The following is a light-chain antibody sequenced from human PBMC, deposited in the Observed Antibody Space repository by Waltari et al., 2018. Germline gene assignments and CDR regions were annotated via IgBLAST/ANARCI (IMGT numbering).Light chain of an antibody. CDR1: TNDLGSYHY. Sequence: SALTQPRSVSGSPGQSVTISCTGTTNDLGSYHYVSWYQQPPGKAPKLIIFDVTKRPSGVPDRLSGSKSGNTASLTISGLRAEDEAEYYCCSYAGSYTWVFGGGTKLTVV. V-gene: IGLV2-11*01. CDR3: CSYAGSYTWV. J-gene: IGLJ3*02. CDR2: DVT.